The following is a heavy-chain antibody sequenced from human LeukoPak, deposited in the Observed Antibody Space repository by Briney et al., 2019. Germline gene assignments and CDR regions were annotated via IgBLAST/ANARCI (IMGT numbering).Heavy chain of an antibody. CDR2: ISSSSSI. CDR1: GFTFISSN. CDR3: ARDSKWYCSSTSCSSDAFDI. V-gene: IGHV3-21*01. D-gene: IGHD2-2*01. Sequence: PGGSLRLFCAASGFTFISSNLDWVRQDTGKGLEWWSSISSSSSIYYTDSVSGRFTISRDNAKNSLYLQMNSLRAEDTAVYYCARDSKWYCSSTSCSSDAFDIWGQGTMVTASS. J-gene: IGHJ3*02.